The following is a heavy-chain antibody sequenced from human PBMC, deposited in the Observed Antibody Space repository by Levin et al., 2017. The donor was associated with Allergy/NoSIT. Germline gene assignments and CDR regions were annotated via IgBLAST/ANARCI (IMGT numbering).Heavy chain of an antibody. CDR2: INHSGST. V-gene: IGHV4-34*01. D-gene: IGHD3-10*01. CDR3: ARGKVGYYYGSGSLNKPKNNWFDP. J-gene: IGHJ5*02. Sequence: PSETLSLTCAVYGGSFSGYYWSWIRQPPGKGLEWIGEINHSGSTNYNPSLKSRVTISVDTSKNQFSLKLSSVTAADTAVYYCARGKVGYYYGSGSLNKPKNNWFDPWGQGTLVTVSS. CDR1: GGSFSGYY.